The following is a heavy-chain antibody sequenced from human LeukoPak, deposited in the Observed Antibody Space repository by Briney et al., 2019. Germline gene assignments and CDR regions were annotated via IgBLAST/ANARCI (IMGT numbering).Heavy chain of an antibody. J-gene: IGHJ4*02. V-gene: IGHV4-34*01. CDR2: INHSGST. CDR1: GGSFSGYY. CDR3: ARGPGYCSGGSCYEGGY. D-gene: IGHD2-15*01. Sequence: PSETLSLTCAVYGGSFSGYYWSWIRQPPGKGLEWIGEINHSGSTNYNPSLKSRVTISVDTSKNQFSLKLSSVTAADTAVYYCARGPGYCSGGSCYEGGYWGQGTLVTVS.